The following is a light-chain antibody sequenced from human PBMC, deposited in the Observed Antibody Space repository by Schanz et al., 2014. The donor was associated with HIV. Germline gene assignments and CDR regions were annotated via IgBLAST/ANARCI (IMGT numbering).Light chain of an antibody. CDR1: QTIGRL. Sequence: IQMTQSPSTVSTSVGDRVTITCRASQTIGRLLAWYQQKPGRAPKLLIYQASILETGVPSRFSGSGSGTYFTLTISSLKPDDFATYYCQQCVTYPYTFGQGTKLEIK. J-gene: IGKJ2*01. V-gene: IGKV1-5*03. CDR3: QQCVTYPYT. CDR2: QAS.